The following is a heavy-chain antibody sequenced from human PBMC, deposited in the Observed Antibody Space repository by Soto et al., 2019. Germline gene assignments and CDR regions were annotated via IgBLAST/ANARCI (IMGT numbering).Heavy chain of an antibody. CDR1: GGSISSGDYY. J-gene: IGHJ5*02. D-gene: IGHD6-6*01. V-gene: IGHV4-30-4*01. Sequence: QVQLQESGPGLVKPSQTLSLTCTVSGGSISSGDYYWSWIRQPPGKGLAWIGYIYHSGSTYYNPSLKSRVTISVDTSKNQFSLKLSSVTAADTAVYYCARERPDGARLDPWCQGTLVTVSS. CDR2: IYHSGST. CDR3: ARERPDGARLDP.